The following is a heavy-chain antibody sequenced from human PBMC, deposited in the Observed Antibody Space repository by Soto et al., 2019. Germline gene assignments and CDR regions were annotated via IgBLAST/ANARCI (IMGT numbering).Heavy chain of an antibody. CDR2: IYWDDDK. D-gene: IGHD3-3*01. J-gene: IGHJ4*02. CDR1: GFSLTTSGVG. CDR3: AHRVLRTVFGLVTTTAIYFDF. Sequence: QITLNESGPTQVKPRQTLTLTCTFSGFSLTTSGVGVGWIRQSPGKAPEWLALIYWDDDKRYSPSLKSRLTITKDTSKNQVVLTMADLDPADTVTYYCAHRVLRTVFGLVTTTAIYFDFWGQVTPVAVSS. V-gene: IGHV2-5*02.